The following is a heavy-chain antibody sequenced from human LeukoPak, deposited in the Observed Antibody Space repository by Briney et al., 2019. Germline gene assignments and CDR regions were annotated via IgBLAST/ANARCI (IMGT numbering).Heavy chain of an antibody. CDR3: ARGRSSGYYADAFDI. CDR1: GFTFSSYG. Sequence: GRSLRLSCAASGFTFSSYGMHWVRQAPGKGLEWVAVIWYDGSNKYYADSVKGRFTISRDNSKNTLYLQMNSLRAEDTAVYYCARGRSSGYYADAFDIWGQGTMVTVSS. D-gene: IGHD3-22*01. CDR2: IWYDGSNK. J-gene: IGHJ3*02. V-gene: IGHV3-33*01.